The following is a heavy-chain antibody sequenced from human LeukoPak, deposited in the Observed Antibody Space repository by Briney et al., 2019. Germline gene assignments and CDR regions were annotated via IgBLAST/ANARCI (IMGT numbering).Heavy chain of an antibody. CDR1: GFTFSSYS. CDR3: AREGNDFWSGQNAIFDY. D-gene: IGHD3-3*01. J-gene: IGHJ4*02. CDR2: ISSSSSYI. V-gene: IGHV3-21*01. Sequence: GGSLRLSCAASGFTFSSYSMNWVRQAPGKGLEWVSSISSSSSYIYYADSVKGRFTISRDIAKNSLYLQMNSLRAEDTAVYYCAREGNDFWSGQNAIFDYWGQETLVTVSS.